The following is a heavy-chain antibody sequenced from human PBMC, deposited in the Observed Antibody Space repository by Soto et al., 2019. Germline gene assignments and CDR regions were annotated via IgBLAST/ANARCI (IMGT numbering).Heavy chain of an antibody. V-gene: IGHV4-61*01. Sequence: SETLSLTCTVSGVSVSSGSFYWAWIRQPPGKGLEWIGFGSYSGTTNYKPSLKSRVTISVDTSRSQISLKVSSLTAADPAVYYCARGATVTQYDYWGQGTLVTVSS. CDR1: GVSVSSGSFY. J-gene: IGHJ4*02. CDR3: ARGATVTQYDY. CDR2: GSYSGTT. D-gene: IGHD4-17*01.